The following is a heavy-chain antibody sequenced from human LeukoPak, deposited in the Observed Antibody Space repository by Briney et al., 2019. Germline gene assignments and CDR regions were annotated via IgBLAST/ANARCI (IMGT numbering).Heavy chain of an antibody. J-gene: IGHJ5*02. CDR1: GFTFSSYA. CDR3: AKFSSPGWFDP. Sequence: GGSLRLSCAASGFTFSSYAMSWVRQAPGKGLEWASAISGSGGSTYYADSVKGRFTISRDNSKNTLYLQVNSLRAEDTAVYYCAKFSSPGWFDPWGQGTLVTVSS. V-gene: IGHV3-23*01. D-gene: IGHD1-14*01. CDR2: ISGSGGST.